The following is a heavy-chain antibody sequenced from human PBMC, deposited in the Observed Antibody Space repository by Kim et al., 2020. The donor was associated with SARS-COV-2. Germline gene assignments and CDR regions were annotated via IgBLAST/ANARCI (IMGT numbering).Heavy chain of an antibody. CDR2: IYSGGST. CDR3: ARSYGDYQIDY. Sequence: GGSLRLSCAASGFTVSSNYMTWVRQAPWKGLEWVSVIYSGGSTYYADSVKGRFTISRDNSKNTLYLQMNSLRAEDTAVYYCARSYGDYQIDYWGQGTLVTVSS. D-gene: IGHD4-17*01. CDR1: GFTVSSNY. V-gene: IGHV3-53*01. J-gene: IGHJ4*02.